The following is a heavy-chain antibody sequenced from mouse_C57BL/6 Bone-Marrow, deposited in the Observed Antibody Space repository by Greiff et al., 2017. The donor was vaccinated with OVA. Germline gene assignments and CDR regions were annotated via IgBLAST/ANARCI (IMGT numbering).Heavy chain of an antibody. J-gene: IGHJ3*01. Sequence: QVQLQQSGAELVKPGASVKLSCKASGYTFTSYWMHWVKQRPGRGLAWIGRIDPNSGCTMYHEKFKRQATLTVYKPSSTAYMQLSSLTSEDSAVDECARDLFIEGFSYWGQGTLVTVSA. CDR2: IDPNSGCT. D-gene: IGHD1-1*01. CDR1: GYTFTSYW. V-gene: IGHV1-72*01. CDR3: ARDLFIEGFSY.